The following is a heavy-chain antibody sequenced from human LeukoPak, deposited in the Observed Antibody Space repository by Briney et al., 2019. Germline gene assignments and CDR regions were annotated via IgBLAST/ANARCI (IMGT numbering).Heavy chain of an antibody. CDR2: ISAYNGNT. Sequence: ASVTVSCKASGYTLTSYGISWVRQAPGQGLEGMGWISAYNGNTNYAQKLQGRVTMTTDTSTSTAYMELRSLRSDDTAVYYCARDYDDILTGQAEDYYYYMDVWGKGTTVTVSS. CDR3: ARDYDDILTGQAEDYYYYMDV. J-gene: IGHJ6*03. CDR1: GYTLTSYG. D-gene: IGHD3-9*01. V-gene: IGHV1-18*01.